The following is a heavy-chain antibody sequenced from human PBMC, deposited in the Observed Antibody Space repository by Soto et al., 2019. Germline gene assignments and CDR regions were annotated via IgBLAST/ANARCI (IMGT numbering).Heavy chain of an antibody. D-gene: IGHD5-12*01. CDR1: GGTFSSYA. Sequence: QVQLVQSGAEVKKPGSSVKVSCKASGGTFSSYAISWVRQAPGQGLEWMGGIIPIFGTANYAQKFQGRVTSTXXEXTXXAYMELSSLRSEDTAVYYCASGGGYSGYDWGALDYWGQGTLVTVSS. CDR2: IIPIFGTA. CDR3: ASGGGYSGYDWGALDY. J-gene: IGHJ4*02. V-gene: IGHV1-69*05.